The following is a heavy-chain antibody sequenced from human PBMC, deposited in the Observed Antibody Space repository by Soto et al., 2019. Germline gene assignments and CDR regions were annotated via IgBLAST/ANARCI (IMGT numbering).Heavy chain of an antibody. CDR3: TTDPWAIFGVAALTSRQVDY. CDR2: IKSNSDRVTA. Sequence: EVQLVESGGGLVKPGGSLRLSCAASGFTFTNSWMNWVRQAPGKGLEWVCRIKSNSDRVTADYAAPVKGTITISRDDSTDSLYLQMNSLRAEDTAVYYCTTDPWAIFGVAALTSRQVDYWGHGALVTVSS. D-gene: IGHD3-3*01. V-gene: IGHV3-15*01. CDR1: GFTFTNSW. J-gene: IGHJ4*01.